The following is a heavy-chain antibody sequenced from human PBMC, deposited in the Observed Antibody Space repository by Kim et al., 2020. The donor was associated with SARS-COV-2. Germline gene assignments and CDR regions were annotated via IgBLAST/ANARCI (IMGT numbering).Heavy chain of an antibody. J-gene: IGHJ6*02. CDR3: AKVVTTFRNGMDV. Sequence: YAASVKDRYTSSGDNAKNTLSVQMNSLRAEDTAVYYCAKVVTTFRNGMDVWGQGTTVTVSS. D-gene: IGHD4-17*01. V-gene: IGHV3-30*02.